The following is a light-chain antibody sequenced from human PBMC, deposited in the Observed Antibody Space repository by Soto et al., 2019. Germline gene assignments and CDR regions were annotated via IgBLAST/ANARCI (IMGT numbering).Light chain of an antibody. Sequence: EIVLTQSPGTLSLSPGERATLSCRASQSISSSNLAWYQQKPGQAPRLLIYDASNRATGIQARFSGSGSGTDFTLTIRSLEPEDFAVYYCKQRSNWPRTFGQGTKVDIK. CDR1: QSISSSN. CDR3: KQRSNWPRT. CDR2: DAS. V-gene: IGKV3-11*01. J-gene: IGKJ1*01.